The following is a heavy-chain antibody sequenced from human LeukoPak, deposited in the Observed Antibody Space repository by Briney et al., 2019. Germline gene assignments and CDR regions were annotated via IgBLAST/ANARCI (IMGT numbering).Heavy chain of an antibody. CDR2: ISPTGSTT. J-gene: IGHJ4*02. D-gene: IGHD6-6*01. CDR1: GFSFSGHW. V-gene: IGHV3-74*01. Sequence: PGGSLRLSCTASGFSFSGHWVHWARQLPGKGLVWVSRISPTGSTTSYADSVKGRFTVSRDNAKNTLYLQVNNLRAEDTAVYCCARGPNSNWSGLDFWGQGTLLTVSS. CDR3: ARGPNSNWSGLDF.